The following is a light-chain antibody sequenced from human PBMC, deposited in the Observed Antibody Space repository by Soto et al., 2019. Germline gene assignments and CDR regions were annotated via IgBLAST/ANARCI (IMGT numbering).Light chain of an antibody. CDR1: SSDVGSYNR. CDR3: SSFTSSSNYV. J-gene: IGLJ1*01. Sequence: QSVLTQPPSVSGSPGQSVTISCSGTSSDVGSYNRVSWYQQPPGTAPKLMIYEVSNRPSGVPDRFSGSTSGNTASLTISGLQAEDEADYYCSSFTSSSNYVFGSGTKVTVL. V-gene: IGLV2-18*02. CDR2: EVS.